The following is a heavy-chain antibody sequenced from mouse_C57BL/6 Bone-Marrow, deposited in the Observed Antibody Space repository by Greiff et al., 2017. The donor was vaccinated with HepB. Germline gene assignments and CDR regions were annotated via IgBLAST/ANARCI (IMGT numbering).Heavy chain of an antibody. CDR2: INPNNGGT. J-gene: IGHJ4*01. Sequence: VQLQQSGPELVKPGASVKISCKASGYTFTDYYMNWVKQSHGKSLEWIGDINPNNGGTSYNQKFKGKATLTVDKSSSTAYMELRSLTSEDSAVYYCARERLRYYYGSSPYYDMDYWGQGTSVTVSS. D-gene: IGHD1-1*01. CDR1: GYTFTDYY. V-gene: IGHV1-26*01. CDR3: ARERLRYYYGSSPYYDMDY.